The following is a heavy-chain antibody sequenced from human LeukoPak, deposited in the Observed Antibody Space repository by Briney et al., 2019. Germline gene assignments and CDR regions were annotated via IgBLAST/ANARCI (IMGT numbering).Heavy chain of an antibody. Sequence: SETLSLTCAVYGGSFSGYYWSWIRQPPGKGLEWIGEINHSGSTNYNPSLKSRVTISVDTSKNQFSLKLSSVTAADTAVYYCAREMYYDILTGYWNAFDIWSQGTMVTVSS. J-gene: IGHJ3*02. CDR3: AREMYYDILTGYWNAFDI. D-gene: IGHD3-9*01. CDR2: INHSGST. V-gene: IGHV4-34*01. CDR1: GGSFSGYY.